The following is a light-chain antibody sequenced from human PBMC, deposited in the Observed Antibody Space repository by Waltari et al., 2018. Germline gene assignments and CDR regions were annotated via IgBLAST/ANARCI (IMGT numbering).Light chain of an antibody. V-gene: IGKV3-11*01. J-gene: IGKJ4*01. Sequence: EIVLTQSPATLSLSPGEIATLPCRASQNVRSYLAWYQQKPGQAPRLLIYDTSNRASGIPARFSGGGSGTDFSLSISSLEPEDFAVYYCQQRHNWPLTFGGGTKVEIK. CDR2: DTS. CDR1: QNVRSY. CDR3: QQRHNWPLT.